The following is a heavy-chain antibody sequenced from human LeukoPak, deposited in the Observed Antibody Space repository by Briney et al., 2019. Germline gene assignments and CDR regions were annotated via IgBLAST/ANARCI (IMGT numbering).Heavy chain of an antibody. CDR2: IRSKAYGGTT. D-gene: IGHD3-10*01. CDR3: TRGVSQSILWFGELFGY. Sequence: GRSLRLSCTASGFTFGDYAMSWFRQAPGKGLEGVGFIRSKAYGGTTEYAASVKGRFTISRDDSKSIAYLQMNSLKTEDTAVYYCTRGVSQSILWFGELFGYWGQGTLVTVSS. CDR1: GFTFGDYA. V-gene: IGHV3-49*03. J-gene: IGHJ4*02.